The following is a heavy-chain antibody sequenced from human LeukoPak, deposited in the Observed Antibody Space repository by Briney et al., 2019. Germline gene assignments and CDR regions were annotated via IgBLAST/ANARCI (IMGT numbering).Heavy chain of an antibody. J-gene: IGHJ4*02. Sequence: GGSLRLSCAASGFTFSDYYMSWIRQTPGKGLEWVSYISSSGNTMEYADSVKGRFTISRDNAKDSLYLQMNSLGAEDTAVYYCAKGHTYGMIWGQGTLVTVSS. D-gene: IGHD5-18*01. CDR3: AKGHTYGMI. V-gene: IGHV3-11*01. CDR2: ISSSGNTM. CDR1: GFTFSDYY.